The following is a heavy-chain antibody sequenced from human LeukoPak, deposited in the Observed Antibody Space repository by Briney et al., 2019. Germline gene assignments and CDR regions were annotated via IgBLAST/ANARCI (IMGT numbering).Heavy chain of an antibody. CDR3: ARRIQGMAPYYFDY. D-gene: IGHD5-24*01. V-gene: IGHV3-48*04. CDR2: FGWSGTTI. CDR1: GFTVNSYS. J-gene: IGHJ4*02. Sequence: GGSLRLSCVASGFTVNSYSMNWVRQAPGKGLEWVSYFGWSGTTIYYADSVKGRFTISRDNAKNTLYLQMNSLRAEDTAVYYCARRIQGMAPYYFDYWGQGTLVTVSS.